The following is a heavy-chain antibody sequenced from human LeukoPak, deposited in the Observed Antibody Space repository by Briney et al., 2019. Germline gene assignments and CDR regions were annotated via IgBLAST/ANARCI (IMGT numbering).Heavy chain of an antibody. CDR3: ARDVAADFWSGCYSDAFDI. D-gene: IGHD3-3*01. J-gene: IGHJ3*02. CDR1: GFTFSSYW. V-gene: IGHV3-7*01. CDR2: IKQDGSEK. Sequence: PGGSLRLSCAASGFTFSSYWMSWVRQAPGKELEWVANIKQDGSEKYYVDSVKGRFTISRDNAKNSMYLQMNSLRAEDADVYYCARDVAADFWSGCYSDAFDIWGQGTMVTVSS.